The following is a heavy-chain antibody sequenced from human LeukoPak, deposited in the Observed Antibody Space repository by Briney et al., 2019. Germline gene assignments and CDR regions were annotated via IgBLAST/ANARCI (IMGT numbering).Heavy chain of an antibody. CDR3: AKNFWSDKYYYYYMDV. CDR2: IYSGGST. CDR1: GVTVSTKY. Sequence: GGSLRLSCAASGVTVSTKYMSWVRQAPGKGLEWVSVIYSGGSTDYADSVKGRFTISRDNSKNTLYLQMNSLRAEDTAVYYCAKNFWSDKYYYYYMDVWGKGTTVTVSS. J-gene: IGHJ6*03. D-gene: IGHD3-3*01. V-gene: IGHV3-66*01.